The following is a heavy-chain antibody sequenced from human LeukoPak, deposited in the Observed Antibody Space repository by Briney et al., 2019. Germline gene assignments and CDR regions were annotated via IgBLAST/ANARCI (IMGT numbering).Heavy chain of an antibody. V-gene: IGHV4-59*01. Sequence: SETLSLTCTVSGGSISSYYWSWIRQPPGKGLEWIGYVYYTGSTEYNPSLRSRVTISLEMSKQQFSLTLTSVTAADTAVYYCASNTGTVFDYWGRGALVTVSS. CDR2: VYYTGST. CDR3: ASNTGTVFDY. D-gene: IGHD7-27*01. J-gene: IGHJ4*02. CDR1: GGSISSYY.